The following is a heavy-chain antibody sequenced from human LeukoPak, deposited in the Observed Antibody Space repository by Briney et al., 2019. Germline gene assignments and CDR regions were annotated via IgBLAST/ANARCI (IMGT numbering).Heavy chain of an antibody. CDR2: ISSSSSTI. CDR1: GFTFSSYS. CDR3: ARERRGYCSGGSRYRLGYFDY. V-gene: IGHV3-48*01. Sequence: PGGSLRLSCAASGFTFSSYSMNWVRQAPGKGLEWVSYISSSSSTIYYADSVKGRFTISRDNAKNSLYLQMNSLRAEDTAVYYCARERRGYCSGGSRYRLGYFDYWGQGTLVTVSS. D-gene: IGHD2-15*01. J-gene: IGHJ4*02.